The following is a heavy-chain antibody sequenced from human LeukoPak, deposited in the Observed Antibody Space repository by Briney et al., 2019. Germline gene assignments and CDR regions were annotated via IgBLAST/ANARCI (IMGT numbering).Heavy chain of an antibody. CDR2: ISSSSSYT. CDR1: GFTFSDYY. CDR3: ARVLGVTHNYFDY. V-gene: IGHV3-11*06. J-gene: IGHJ4*02. D-gene: IGHD2-21*02. Sequence: SGGSLRLSCAASGFTFSDYYMSWIRQAPGKGLEWVSYISSSSSYTNYADSVKGRFTISRDNAKNSPYLQMNSLRAEDTAVYYCARVLGVTHNYFDYWGQGTLVTVSS.